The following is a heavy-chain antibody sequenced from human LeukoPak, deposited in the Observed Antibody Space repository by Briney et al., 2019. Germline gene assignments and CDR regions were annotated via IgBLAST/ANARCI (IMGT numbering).Heavy chain of an antibody. CDR1: GFTFSSYA. D-gene: IGHD6-13*01. V-gene: IGHV3-23*01. Sequence: GGSLRLSCAASGFTFSSYAMSWVRQAPGKGLEWVSAISGSGGSTYYADPVKGRFTISRDNSKNTLYLQMNSLRAEDTAVYYCAKMSSSWTYYYGMDVWGQGTTVTVSS. CDR3: AKMSSSWTYYYGMDV. CDR2: ISGSGGST. J-gene: IGHJ6*02.